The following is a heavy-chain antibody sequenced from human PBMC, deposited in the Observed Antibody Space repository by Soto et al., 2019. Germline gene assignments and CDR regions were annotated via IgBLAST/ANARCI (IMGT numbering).Heavy chain of an antibody. CDR1: GGSFSGYY. CDR3: ASYGDHAFDY. CDR2: INLSGST. J-gene: IGHJ4*02. Sequence: PSETLSLTCAVYGGSFSGYYWSWIRQHPEKGLEWIGYINLSGSTNYNPSLKSRVTISVDTSQNQFSLELNSVTAADTAVYYCASYGDHAFDYWGQGTLVTVSS. D-gene: IGHD4-17*01. V-gene: IGHV4-34*01.